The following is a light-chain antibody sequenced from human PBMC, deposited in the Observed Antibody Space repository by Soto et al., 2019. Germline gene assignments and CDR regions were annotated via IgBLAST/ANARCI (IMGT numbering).Light chain of an antibody. CDR2: GAS. CDR1: QSINSNY. V-gene: IGKV3-20*01. CDR3: QQYGSSPL. Sequence: IVLTQSPGTLSLSPGERATLSCRASQSINSNYLAWYQQKPGQAPRPLMYGASSRATGIPDRFSGSGSWTDFTLTIIRMEPEHFAVYYCQQYGSSPLFGPGTKVDIK. J-gene: IGKJ3*01.